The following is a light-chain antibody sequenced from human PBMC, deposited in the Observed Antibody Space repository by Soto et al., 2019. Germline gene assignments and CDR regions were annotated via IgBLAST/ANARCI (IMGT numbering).Light chain of an antibody. CDR3: QQYGSSPPYT. CDR2: GAS. J-gene: IGKJ2*01. Sequence: EIVLTQSPGTLSLSPGERATLSCRASHSVSSSYLAWYQQNPGQAPRLLIYGASSRATGIPDRFSGSGSGTDFTLTISRLEPEDFAVYYCQQYGSSPPYTVGQGTKLEIK. CDR1: HSVSSSY. V-gene: IGKV3-20*01.